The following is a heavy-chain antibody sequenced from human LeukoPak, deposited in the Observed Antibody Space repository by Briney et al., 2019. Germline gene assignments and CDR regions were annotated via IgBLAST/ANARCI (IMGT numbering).Heavy chain of an antibody. J-gene: IGHJ6*02. CDR1: GYTFTGYY. CDR3: ARGADFWSGYWTYGMDV. V-gene: IGHV1-2*02. CDR2: INPNSGGT. Sequence: ASVKVSCKASGYTFTGYYMHWVRQAPGQGLEWMGLINPNSGGTNYAQKFQGRVTMTRDTSISTAYMELSRLRSDDTAVYYCARGADFWSGYWTYGMDVWGQGTTVTVSS. D-gene: IGHD3-3*01.